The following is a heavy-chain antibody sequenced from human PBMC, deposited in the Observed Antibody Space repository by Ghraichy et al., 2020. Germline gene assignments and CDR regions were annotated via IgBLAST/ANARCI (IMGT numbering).Heavy chain of an antibody. CDR3: ARVLRFLEWLDY. CDR2: ISSSSSYI. CDR1: GFTFSSYS. V-gene: IGHV3-21*01. Sequence: GGSLRLSCAASGFTFSSYSMNWVRQAPGKGLEWVSSISSSSSYIYYADSVKGRFTISRDNAKNSLYLQMNSLRAEDTAVYYCARVLRFLEWLDYWGQGTLVTVSS. J-gene: IGHJ4*02. D-gene: IGHD3-3*01.